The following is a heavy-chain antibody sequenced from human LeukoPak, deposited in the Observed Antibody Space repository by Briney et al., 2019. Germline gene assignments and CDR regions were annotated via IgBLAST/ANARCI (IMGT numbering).Heavy chain of an antibody. V-gene: IGHV3-64*01. CDR3: AREGSYGDSDY. CDR2: INSNGGST. J-gene: IGHJ4*02. Sequence: GGSLRLSCAASGFIFSSYGMHWVRQAPGKGLEYVSAINSNGGSTYYANSVKGRFTISRDNSRSTLYLQMGSLRAEDMAVYYCAREGSYGDSDYWGQGTLVTVS. D-gene: IGHD5-18*01. CDR1: GFIFSSYG.